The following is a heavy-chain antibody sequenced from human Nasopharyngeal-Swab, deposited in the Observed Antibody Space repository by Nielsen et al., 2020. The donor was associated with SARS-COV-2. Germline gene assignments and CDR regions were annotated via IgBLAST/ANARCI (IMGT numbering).Heavy chain of an antibody. CDR3: ATGLIVVVPAAMDV. Sequence: ASVKVSCKVSGDTLTELSMHWVRQAPGKGLEWMGGFDPEDGETIYAQKFQGRVTMTEDTSTDTAYMELSSLRSEDTAVYYCATGLIVVVPAAMDVWGQGTTVTVSS. CDR1: GDTLTELS. CDR2: FDPEDGET. J-gene: IGHJ6*02. D-gene: IGHD2-2*01. V-gene: IGHV1-24*01.